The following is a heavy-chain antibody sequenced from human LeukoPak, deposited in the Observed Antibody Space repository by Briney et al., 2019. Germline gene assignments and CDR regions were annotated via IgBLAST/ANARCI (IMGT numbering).Heavy chain of an antibody. D-gene: IGHD2-2*02. CDR1: GFTFSSYS. CDR2: ISSSSSYI. V-gene: IGHV3-21*01. CDR3: ARDSAVVPAAIDY. J-gene: IGHJ4*02. Sequence: GGSLRLSCAASGFTFSSYSMNWVRQAPGKGLEWVSSISSSSSYIYYADSVKGRFTISRDNAMNSLYLQMNSLRAEDTAVYYCARDSAVVPAAIDYWGQGTLVTVSS.